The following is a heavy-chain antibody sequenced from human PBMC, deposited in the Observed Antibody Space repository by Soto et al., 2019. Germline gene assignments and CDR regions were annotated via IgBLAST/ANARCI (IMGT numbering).Heavy chain of an antibody. CDR3: ARHRIEVVWRGFDY. V-gene: IGHV4-4*02. Sequence: SETLSLTCAVSGGSISSSNWWSWVRQPPGKGLEWIGEIYHSGSTNYNPSLKSRVTISVDKSKNQFSLKLSSVTAADTAVYYCARHRIEVVWRGFDYWGQGRPVTVSS. CDR1: GGSISSSNW. J-gene: IGHJ4*02. CDR2: IYHSGST. D-gene: IGHD1-1*01.